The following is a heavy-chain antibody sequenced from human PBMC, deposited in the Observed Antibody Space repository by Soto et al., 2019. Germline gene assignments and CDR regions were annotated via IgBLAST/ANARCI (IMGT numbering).Heavy chain of an antibody. J-gene: IGHJ4*02. CDR1: GGSISSRSFF. CDR2: IYYSRST. CDR3: ARLYGSGYYSPDY. D-gene: IGHD3-22*01. V-gene: IGHV4-39*01. Sequence: QVQLQESGPGLVKSAETLSLTCTVSGGSISSRSFFWGWIRQPPGRGLEWIGSIYYSRSTYYNPSLKDRVTISADTWKNQFSLQLRSVTAADTAVYYCARLYGSGYYSPDYWGQGTLVTVSS.